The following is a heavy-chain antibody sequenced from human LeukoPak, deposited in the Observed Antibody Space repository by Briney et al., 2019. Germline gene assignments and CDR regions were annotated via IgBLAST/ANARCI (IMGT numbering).Heavy chain of an antibody. CDR1: GFTFSSYA. Sequence: GGSLRLSCAASGFTFSSYAMSWVRQAPGKGLEWVSVIYSGGSTYYADSVKGRFTISRDNSKNTLYLQMNSLRAEDTAVYYCARDHTEMAAPSYYYGMDVWGQGTTVTVSS. D-gene: IGHD5-24*01. J-gene: IGHJ6*02. CDR2: IYSGGST. CDR3: ARDHTEMAAPSYYYGMDV. V-gene: IGHV3-53*01.